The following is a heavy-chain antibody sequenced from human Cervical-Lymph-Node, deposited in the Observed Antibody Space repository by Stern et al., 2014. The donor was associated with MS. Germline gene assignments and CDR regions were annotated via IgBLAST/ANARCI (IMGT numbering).Heavy chain of an antibody. CDR1: GFPFSRYG. CDR2: ISYDENHK. D-gene: IGHD2-8*01. CDR3: ARDYEDTSMLFDH. V-gene: IGHV3-30*03. Sequence: QVQLVASGGVSVQFGRSLRLSCAPSGFPFSRYGMHWVHQAPGKGLEWVTVISYDENHKYYAASVKGQFTISRDKSKNTLHLQMNSVTPDDTAIYYCARDYEDTSMLFDHWGQGTLVTVSS. J-gene: IGHJ4*02.